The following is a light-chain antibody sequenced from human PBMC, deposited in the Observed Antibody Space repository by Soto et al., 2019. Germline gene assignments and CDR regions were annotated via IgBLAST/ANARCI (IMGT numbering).Light chain of an antibody. CDR1: QSVSSGY. J-gene: IGKJ4*01. Sequence: EIVLTQSPGTLSLSPGERATLSCRASQSVSSGYLAWYQLKPGQAPRLLIYDASSRATGIPDRFSGSGSGTYFTLTISRLEPEDCAVSYCQQYGSSPSFGGGTKVEIK. V-gene: IGKV3-20*01. CDR3: QQYGSSPS. CDR2: DAS.